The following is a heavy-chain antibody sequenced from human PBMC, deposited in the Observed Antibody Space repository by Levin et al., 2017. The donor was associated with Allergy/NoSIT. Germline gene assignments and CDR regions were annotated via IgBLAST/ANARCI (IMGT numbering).Heavy chain of an antibody. J-gene: IGHJ4*02. CDR1: GFNFNNYA. CDR2: IRGSRSGT. D-gene: IGHD4-17*01. Sequence: GGSLRLSCAASGFNFNNYAMSWVRQAPGKGLEWVSFIRGSRSGTNYVDSVWGRFTISRDSYTNTPYLQMNNLRAEDTAIYYCAKARHNTVYGDFDYWGQGTLVTVSS. CDR3: AKARHNTVYGDFDY. V-gene: IGHV3-23*01.